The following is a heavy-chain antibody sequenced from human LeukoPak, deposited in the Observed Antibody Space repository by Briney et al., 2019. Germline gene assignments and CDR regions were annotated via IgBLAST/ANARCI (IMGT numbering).Heavy chain of an antibody. V-gene: IGHV4-39*01. CDR3: ARHRYSSGYYAGAGLDY. D-gene: IGHD3-22*01. J-gene: IGHJ4*02. Sequence: PSETLSLTCAVSGDFISDNNYYWAWIRQPPGKGLEWIATIYYSGSTYFNRSLESRITMSVDTSRNQFSLRLDSVTAADTAVYYCARHRYSSGYYAGAGLDYWGQGTLVTVSS. CDR2: IYYSGST. CDR1: GDFISDNNYY.